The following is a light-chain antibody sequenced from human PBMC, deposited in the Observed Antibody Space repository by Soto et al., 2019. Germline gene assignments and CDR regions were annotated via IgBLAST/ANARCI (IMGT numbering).Light chain of an antibody. CDR1: QSVSSN. Sequence: EIAMTQSPATLSVSPGERATLSCRASQSVSSNLAWYQQKPGQAPRLLIYGASTRATGIPARFSGSGSGTEFTLTISSLQSEDFAVYYCQHYNNWPPWTVGQGNKVDIK. J-gene: IGKJ1*01. CDR2: GAS. V-gene: IGKV3-15*01. CDR3: QHYNNWPPWT.